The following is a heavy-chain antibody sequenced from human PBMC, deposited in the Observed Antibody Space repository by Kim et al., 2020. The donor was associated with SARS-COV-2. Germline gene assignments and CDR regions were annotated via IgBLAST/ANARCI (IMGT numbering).Heavy chain of an antibody. CDR2: IYIGGSI. CDR1: GFSVSDSY. Sequence: GGSLRLSCAASGFSVSDSYMSWVRQAPGKGLEWVSVIYIGGSISYADSERGRFSIPRHNSKNTTDLQMDSLRTGDTEEYYCATEVWRSGWNHWGQG. D-gene: IGHD6-19*01. J-gene: IGHJ1*01. V-gene: IGHV3-53*04. CDR3: ATEVWRSGWNH.